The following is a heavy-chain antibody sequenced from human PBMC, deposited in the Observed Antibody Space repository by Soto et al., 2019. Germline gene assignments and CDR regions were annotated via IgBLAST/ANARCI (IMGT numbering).Heavy chain of an antibody. Sequence: QVQLVESGGGVIQPGTSLSLSCGSSGFTFRSFGMYWVRQAPGKGLEWVAVVSYDGNHKYYADSVKGRFTVSRDNAKNMLYLQMNSLRGEDTAVYYCAKDVGQQLVLNYGMDVWGQGTTATVSS. CDR2: VSYDGNHK. V-gene: IGHV3-30*18. D-gene: IGHD6-13*01. CDR3: AKDVGQQLVLNYGMDV. CDR1: GFTFRSFG. J-gene: IGHJ6*02.